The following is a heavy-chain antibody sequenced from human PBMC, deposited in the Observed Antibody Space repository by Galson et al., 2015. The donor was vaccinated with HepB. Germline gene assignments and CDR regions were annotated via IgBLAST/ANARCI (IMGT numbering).Heavy chain of an antibody. V-gene: IGHV3-7*01. Sequence: SLRLSCAGSGFTFSSYWMSWVRQAPGKGLEWVANIRQDGTEQYYVDSVKGRLTISRDNIKNSLFLQMNSLRAEDTAVYYCARLVCIYGFIHYFDAWGQGTLFS. D-gene: IGHD3-10*01. CDR3: ARLVCIYGFIHYFDA. CDR1: GFTFSSYW. CDR2: IRQDGTEQ. J-gene: IGHJ4*02.